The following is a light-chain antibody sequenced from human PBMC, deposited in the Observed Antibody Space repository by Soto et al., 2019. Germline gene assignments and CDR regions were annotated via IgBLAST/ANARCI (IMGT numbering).Light chain of an antibody. J-gene: IGKJ1*01. V-gene: IGKV3-20*01. CDR3: QQYGRSPWT. Sequence: EIVLTQSPGTLSLSPGERATLSCRASQSVRRNYLAWYQQKPGQAPRLLIYAVSTRATGIPDTFSGSGSGTDFTLTISRLEPEDFGVYFCQQYGRSPWTFGQGTKVEIK. CDR1: QSVRRNY. CDR2: AVS.